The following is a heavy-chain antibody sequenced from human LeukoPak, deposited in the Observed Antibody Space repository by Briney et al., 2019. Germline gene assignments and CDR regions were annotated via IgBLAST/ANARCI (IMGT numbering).Heavy chain of an antibody. D-gene: IGHD4-17*01. V-gene: IGHV3-53*01. CDR2: IYADGNT. CDR1: GFIFRGYT. J-gene: IGHJ4*02. Sequence: GGSLRLSCAASGFIFRGYTMNWVRQAPGRGLEWVSFIYADGNTYYADSVKGRFTISRDISKNAVYLQMNSLRAEDTAVYYCARDSYGDANFDSWGQGTLVTVSS. CDR3: ARDSYGDANFDS.